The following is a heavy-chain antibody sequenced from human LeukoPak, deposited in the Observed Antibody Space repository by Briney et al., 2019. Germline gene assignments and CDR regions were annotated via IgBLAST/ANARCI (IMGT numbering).Heavy chain of an antibody. CDR2: INPNSGGT. CDR3: ARTPLFGDFCWLLSVSFGI. D-gene: IGHD3-3*01. J-gene: IGHJ3*02. CDR1: GYTFTSYD. V-gene: IGHV1-2*02. Sequence: ASVKVSCKASGYTFTSYDINWVRQATGQGLEWMGWINPNSGGTNYAQKFQGRVTMTRDTSISTAYMEMSRLRSDDTAVYYMARTPLFGDFCWLLSVSFGIWGQRTMGTVSS.